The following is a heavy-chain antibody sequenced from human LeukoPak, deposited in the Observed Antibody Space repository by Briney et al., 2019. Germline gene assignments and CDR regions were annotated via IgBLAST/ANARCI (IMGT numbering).Heavy chain of an antibody. D-gene: IGHD4-11*01. CDR3: ARDMGTVTTGLLNDY. CDR1: GYTFTSYA. V-gene: IGHV1-3*01. Sequence: ASVKVSCKASGYTFTSYAMHWVRQAPGQRLEWMGWINAGNGNTKYSQKFHGRVTITRDTSASTAYMELSSLRSEDTAVYYCARDMGTVTTGLLNDYWGQGTLVTVSS. J-gene: IGHJ4*02. CDR2: INAGNGNT.